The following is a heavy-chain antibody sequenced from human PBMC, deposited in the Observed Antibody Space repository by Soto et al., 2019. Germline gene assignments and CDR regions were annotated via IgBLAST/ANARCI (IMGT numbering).Heavy chain of an antibody. J-gene: IGHJ4*02. CDR3: TRGPRPTSVGTGAY. V-gene: IGHV3-74*01. Sequence: EVQLVESGGGLVQPGGSLRLSCAASGFTFSTYWMHWVRQAPGKGLVWVSRINYDGSSTDYADSVKGCFTISRDNAKNTLDLQMNTLTAEDTAVYYCTRGPRPTSVGTGAYWGQGTLVTVSS. CDR2: INYDGSST. CDR1: GFTFSTYW. D-gene: IGHD3-10*01.